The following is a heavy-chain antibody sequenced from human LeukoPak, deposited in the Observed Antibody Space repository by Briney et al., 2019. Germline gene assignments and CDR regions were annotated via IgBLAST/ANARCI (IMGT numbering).Heavy chain of an antibody. D-gene: IGHD1-26*01. V-gene: IGHV4-38-2*02. J-gene: IGHJ4*02. Sequence: PSETLSLTCTVSGYSISSGYYWGWIRQPPGKGLEWIGSIYHSGSTYYNPSLKSRVTISVDTSKNQFSLKLSSVTAADTAVYYCAREEDVGATIDYWGQGTLVTVSS. CDR2: IYHSGST. CDR1: GYSISSGYY. CDR3: AREEDVGATIDY.